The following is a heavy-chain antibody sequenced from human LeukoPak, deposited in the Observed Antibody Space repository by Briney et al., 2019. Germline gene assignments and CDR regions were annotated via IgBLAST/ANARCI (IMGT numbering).Heavy chain of an antibody. CDR3: AKRHLWFGESWYYFDY. D-gene: IGHD3-10*01. Sequence: ASVKVSCKASGFRFTGYWMHWVRQAPGQGLEWMGMIDPSGHITNSAQKFQGRLTVTRDTPTSTVYMELNSLRADDTAVCYCAKRHLWFGESWYYFDYWGQGTLVTVSS. V-gene: IGHV1-46*01. J-gene: IGHJ4*02. CDR2: IDPSGHIT. CDR1: GFRFTGYW.